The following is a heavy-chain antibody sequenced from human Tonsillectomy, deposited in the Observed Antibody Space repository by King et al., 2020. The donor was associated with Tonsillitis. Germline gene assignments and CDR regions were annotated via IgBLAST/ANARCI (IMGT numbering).Heavy chain of an antibody. J-gene: IGHJ4*02. D-gene: IGHD3-10*01. CDR2: IIPILGIA. CDR1: GGTFSSYA. Sequence: VQLVQSGAEVKKPGSSVKVSCKASGGTFSSYAISWVRQAPGQGLEWMGRIIPILGIANYAQKFQGRVTITADKSTSTAYMELSSLRSEDTAVYYCARPGSSRGAPTGSFDYWGQGTLVTVSS. CDR3: ARPGSSRGAPTGSFDY. V-gene: IGHV1-69*09.